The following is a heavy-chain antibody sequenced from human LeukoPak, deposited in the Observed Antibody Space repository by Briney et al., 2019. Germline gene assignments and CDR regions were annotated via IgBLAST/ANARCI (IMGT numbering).Heavy chain of an antibody. J-gene: IGHJ4*02. CDR3: ARGLWFGESRPYYFDC. D-gene: IGHD3-10*01. V-gene: IGHV4-34*01. CDR2: INDSGST. Sequence: SETLSLTCAVYGGSFSGYYWSWIRQPPGKGLEWIGEINDSGSTNYNPSLRSRVTISVDTSMNQFSLKMRSVTAADTADYYCARGLWFGESRPYYFDCWGQGTLVTVSS. CDR1: GGSFSGYY.